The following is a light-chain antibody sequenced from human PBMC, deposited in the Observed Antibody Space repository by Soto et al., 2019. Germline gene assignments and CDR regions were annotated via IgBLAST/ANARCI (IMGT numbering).Light chain of an antibody. CDR2: GAS. J-gene: IGKJ1*01. Sequence: VLTQSPATVSVSPGERATLCCRASQSVSIKLAWYQQKPGQAPRLLIYGASSRATGIPDRFSGSGSGTDFTLTISRLEPEDFAVYYCQQYGSSGTFGQGTKVDI. CDR3: QQYGSSGT. CDR1: QSVSIK. V-gene: IGKV3-20*01.